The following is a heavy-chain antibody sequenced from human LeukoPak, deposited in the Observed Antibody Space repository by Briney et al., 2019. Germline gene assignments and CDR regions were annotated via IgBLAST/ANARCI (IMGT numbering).Heavy chain of an antibody. Sequence: SETLSLTCTVSGGSISSSSYYWGWIRQPPGKGLEWIGSIYYSGSTYYNPSLKSRVTISVDTSKNQFSLKLSSVTAADTAVYYCARPLPYSSSWVAVAGTALGAWGQGTLVTVSS. CDR1: GGSISSSSYY. J-gene: IGHJ4*02. V-gene: IGHV4-39*01. CDR3: ARPLPYSSSWVAVAGTALGA. D-gene: IGHD6-13*01. CDR2: IYYSGST.